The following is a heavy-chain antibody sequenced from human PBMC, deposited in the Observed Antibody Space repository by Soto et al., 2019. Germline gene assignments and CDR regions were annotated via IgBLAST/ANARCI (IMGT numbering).Heavy chain of an antibody. CDR3: ATSYGSGYRAFDY. D-gene: IGHD3-10*01. J-gene: IGHJ4*02. CDR1: GDTFSFYT. V-gene: IGHV1-69*02. Sequence: QVQLVQSGAELKKPGSSVKVSCKASGDTFSFYTINWVRQAPGLGLEWMGRVNPILSMSNYAQKFQGRVTVTADKSTSTAYMERRSLGSEDTAFYYCATSYGSGYRAFDYWGQGALVTVSS. CDR2: VNPILSMS.